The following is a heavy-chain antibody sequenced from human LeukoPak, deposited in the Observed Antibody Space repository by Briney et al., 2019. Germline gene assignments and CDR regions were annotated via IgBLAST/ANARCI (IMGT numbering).Heavy chain of an antibody. Sequence: SQTLSLTCTVSGGSISSGGYYWSWIRQPPGKGLEWIGYIYHSGSTYYNPSLKSRVTISVDTSKNQFSLKLSSVTAADTAVYYCARDPSLVPQYHYDSSGYSRPYWGQGTLVTVSS. CDR3: ARDPSLVPQYHYDSSGYSRPY. CDR2: IYHSGST. CDR1: GGSISSGGYY. V-gene: IGHV4-30-2*01. J-gene: IGHJ4*02. D-gene: IGHD3-22*01.